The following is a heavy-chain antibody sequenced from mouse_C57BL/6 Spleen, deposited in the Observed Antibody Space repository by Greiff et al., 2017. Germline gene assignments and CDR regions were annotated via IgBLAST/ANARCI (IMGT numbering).Heavy chain of an antibody. J-gene: IGHJ4*01. V-gene: IGHV2-9-1*01. D-gene: IGHD2-5*01. CDR1: GFSLTSYS. CDR2: IWTGGGT. Sequence: QVQLQQPGPGLVAPSPSLSISCTASGFSLTSYSIRWVRQPPGKGLEWLGVIWTGGGTNYNSALKSRLSNIKDNSKSQVFLKMNSLQTDDTARYYCARNLTPNYYSSYGGAMDYWGQGTSVTVSS. CDR3: ARNLTPNYYSSYGGAMDY.